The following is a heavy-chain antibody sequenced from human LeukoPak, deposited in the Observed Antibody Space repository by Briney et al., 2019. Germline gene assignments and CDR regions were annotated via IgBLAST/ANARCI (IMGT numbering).Heavy chain of an antibody. CDR3: ARWLQTEFDY. V-gene: IGHV4-59*01. CDR1: GGSISSYF. CDR2: IYYSGST. J-gene: IGHJ4*02. D-gene: IGHD5-24*01. Sequence: SETLSLTCTVSGGSISSYFWSWIRQPPGKGLEWIGYIYYSGSTHYNPSLKSRVTISVDTSKNQFSLKLSSVTAADTAVYYCARWLQTEFDYWGQGTLVTVSS.